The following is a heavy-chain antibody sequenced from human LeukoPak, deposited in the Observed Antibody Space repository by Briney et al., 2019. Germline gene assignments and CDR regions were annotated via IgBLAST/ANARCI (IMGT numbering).Heavy chain of an antibody. J-gene: IGHJ5*01. CDR1: GGSFSGYY. V-gene: IGHV4-34*01. CDR2: INHSGST. Sequence: KPSETLSLTCAVYGGSFSGYYWSWIRQPPGKGLEWIGEINHSGSTNYNPPLKSRVTISVDTSKNQFSVKLNSVTAADTAVYYCARGRGGYYYGSGTFASWFDSWGQGTLVTVSS. CDR3: ARGRGGYYYGSGTFASWFDS. D-gene: IGHD3-10*01.